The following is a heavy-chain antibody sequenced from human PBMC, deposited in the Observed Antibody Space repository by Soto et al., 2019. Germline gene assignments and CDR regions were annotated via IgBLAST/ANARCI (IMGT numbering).Heavy chain of an antibody. J-gene: IGHJ5*02. V-gene: IGHV1-2*02. Sequence: ASVKVSCKASGYTFTAYYLHWVRQAPGQGLEWMGWINPNSGVTNYAQKFQDRVTMTRDTSISTAYMELDRLKSDDTAVYYCARIGVFAREIVAWGQGTLVTVSS. D-gene: IGHD2-15*01. CDR2: INPNSGVT. CDR3: ARIGVFAREIVA. CDR1: GYTFTAYY.